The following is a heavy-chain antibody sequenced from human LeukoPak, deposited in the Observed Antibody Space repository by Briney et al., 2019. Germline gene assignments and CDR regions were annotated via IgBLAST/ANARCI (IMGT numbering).Heavy chain of an antibody. V-gene: IGHV3-7*01. CDR2: IKEDGSEK. J-gene: IGHJ6*03. Sequence: PGGSLRLSCAASGFTFSSYWMNWVRQAPGKGLEWVANIKEDGSEKFYVDSLKGRFTISRDNAKSSLYLQMNSLRAEDTAVYYCARAFSDCSGDIRPGNSYYIDVWGKGTTVTVSS. CDR3: ARAFSDCSGDIRPGNSYYIDV. D-gene: IGHD2-15*01. CDR1: GFTFSSYW.